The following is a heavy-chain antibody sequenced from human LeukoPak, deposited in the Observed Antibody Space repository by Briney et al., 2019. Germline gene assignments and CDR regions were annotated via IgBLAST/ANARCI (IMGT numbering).Heavy chain of an antibody. V-gene: IGHV3-64*01. CDR2: ISSNGGST. J-gene: IGHJ3*02. Sequence: GGSLRLSCAASGFTFSSYAMHWVRQAPGKGLEYVSAISSNGGSTYYANSVKGRFTISRDNSKNTLYLQMGSLRAEDMAVYYCARLRVGSTGAFDIWGQGTMVTVSS. CDR1: GFTFSSYA. CDR3: ARLRVGSTGAFDI. D-gene: IGHD3-10*01.